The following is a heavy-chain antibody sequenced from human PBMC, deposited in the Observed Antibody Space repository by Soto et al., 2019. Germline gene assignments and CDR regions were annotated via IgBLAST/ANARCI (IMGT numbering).Heavy chain of an antibody. D-gene: IGHD6-6*01. Sequence: EVQLLESGGGLVQPGGSLRLSCAASGFTFSSYAMSWVRQAPGKGLEWVSAISGSGGSTYYADSVKGRFTISRDNSKNTLYLQMNSLRAEDTAVYNCAKCGGCSSSRVWSFDLWGRGTLVTVSS. V-gene: IGHV3-23*01. J-gene: IGHJ2*01. CDR2: ISGSGGST. CDR1: GFTFSSYA. CDR3: AKCGGCSSSRVWSFDL.